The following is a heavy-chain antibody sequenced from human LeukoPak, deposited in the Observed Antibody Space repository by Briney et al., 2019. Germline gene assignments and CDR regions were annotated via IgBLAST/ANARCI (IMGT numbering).Heavy chain of an antibody. CDR1: GLTVSSNY. Sequence: GGSLRLSCAASGLTVSSNYMNWVRQAPGKGLEWVSLIYPGGSTYYADSVKGRFTISRDNSKSTLYLQMNSLRADDTAVYYCARGQRAAASFDYWGQGTLVTVSS. V-gene: IGHV3-66*01. CDR2: IYPGGST. D-gene: IGHD6-13*01. J-gene: IGHJ4*02. CDR3: ARGQRAAASFDY.